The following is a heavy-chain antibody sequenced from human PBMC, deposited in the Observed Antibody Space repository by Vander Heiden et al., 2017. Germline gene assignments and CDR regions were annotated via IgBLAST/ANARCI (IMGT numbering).Heavy chain of an antibody. CDR1: VFSCSVYY. CDR2: ISSSGSTI. J-gene: IGHJ4*02. Sequence: QVELVESRGRLVKPGGSLRPFCASSVFSCSVYYMRWIRQAPGRELEWVSYISSSGSTIYYADAVEGRFTICRDNAKKSLYLKMKSMRAENTAVYYSARGARYGAPFDYWGQGTMVTVYS. D-gene: IGHD5-18*01. CDR3: ARGARYGAPFDY. V-gene: IGHV3-11*01.